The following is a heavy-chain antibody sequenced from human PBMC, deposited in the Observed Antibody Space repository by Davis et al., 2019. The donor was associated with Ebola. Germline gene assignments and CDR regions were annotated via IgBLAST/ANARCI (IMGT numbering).Heavy chain of an antibody. Sequence: GGSLRLSCKGSGYSFTSYWIGWVRQMPGKGLEWMGIIYPDDSDTRYSPSFQGQVTISADKSISTAYLQWSSLKASDSAMYYCARHPIVAGTFDYWGQGTLVTVSS. CDR2: IYPDDSDT. CDR1: GYSFTSYW. V-gene: IGHV5-51*01. CDR3: ARHPIVAGTFDY. J-gene: IGHJ4*02. D-gene: IGHD5-12*01.